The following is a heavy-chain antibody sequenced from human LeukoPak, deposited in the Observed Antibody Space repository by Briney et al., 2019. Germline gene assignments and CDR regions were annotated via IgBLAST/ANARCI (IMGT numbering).Heavy chain of an antibody. J-gene: IGHJ5*02. CDR2: INPNSGGT. D-gene: IGHD2-2*01. CDR1: GYTFLAYY. CDR3: ARGMGVLVPAATWFDP. Sequence: ASVKVSCKASGYTFLAYYMHWVRQAPGPGLGGMGWINPNSGGTNYAQKFQGRVTMTRDTSISTAYMDLSRLRSDDTAVYYCARGMGVLVPAATWFDPWGQGTLVTVSS. V-gene: IGHV1-2*02.